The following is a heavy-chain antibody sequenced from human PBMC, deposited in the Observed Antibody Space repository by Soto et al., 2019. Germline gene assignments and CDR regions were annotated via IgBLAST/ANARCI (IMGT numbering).Heavy chain of an antibody. D-gene: IGHD3-10*01. CDR3: ARDLGDSGSSSPYY. CDR1: RDTFSLRC. V-gene: IGHV1-18*01. CDR2: ISPYKGNT. J-gene: IGHJ4*02. Sequence: AASVPVYCQASRDTFSLRCISWLRPATGQGLDWMGWISPYKGNTHYAQGLQGRVTMTTDTSTSTAYMEWRSLRSDDTAGQYGARDLGDSGSSSPYYWGPGTRVNGS.